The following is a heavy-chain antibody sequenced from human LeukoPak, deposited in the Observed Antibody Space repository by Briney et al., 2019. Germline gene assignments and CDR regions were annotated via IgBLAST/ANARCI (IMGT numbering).Heavy chain of an antibody. J-gene: IGHJ4*02. CDR1: GGSFSGYY. D-gene: IGHD6-13*01. CDR2: INHSGST. Sequence: SETLSLTCAVYGGSFSGYYWSWIRQPPGKGLEWIGEINHSGSTNYNPSLKGRVTISVDTSKNQFSLKLSSVTAADTAVYYCARSSSWYAPKFDYWGQGTLVTVSS. V-gene: IGHV4-34*01. CDR3: ARSSSWYAPKFDY.